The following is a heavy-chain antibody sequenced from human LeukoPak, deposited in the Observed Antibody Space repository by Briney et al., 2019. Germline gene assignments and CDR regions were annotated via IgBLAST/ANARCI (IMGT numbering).Heavy chain of an antibody. D-gene: IGHD3-10*01. CDR3: ARDLDYFVMDS. J-gene: IGHJ4*02. Sequence: GGSLRLSCEASGFTFSSYWMGWVRQAPGKGLGWVANIMKDGGHKNYVDSVKGRFTISRDNAKNSLFLQMNSLRVEDTAVYYCARDLDYFVMDSWGQGTLVTVSS. CDR1: GFTFSSYW. CDR2: IMKDGGHK. V-gene: IGHV3-7*01.